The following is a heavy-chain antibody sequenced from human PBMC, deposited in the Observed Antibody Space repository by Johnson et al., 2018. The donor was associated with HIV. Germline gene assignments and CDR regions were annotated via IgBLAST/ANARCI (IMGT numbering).Heavy chain of an antibody. D-gene: IGHD3-16*01. V-gene: IGHV3-7*01. CDR3: AKDRMVWGYDAFDI. CDR2: IKQDGSEK. J-gene: IGHJ3*02. Sequence: VQLVESGGGLVKPGGSLRLSCAASGFTFSSYWMSWVRQAPGKGLEWVANIKQDGSEKYYVDSVKGRFTISRDNAKNSLYLQMNSLRAEDTAVYYCAKDRMVWGYDAFDIWGQGTMVTVSS. CDR1: GFTFSSYW.